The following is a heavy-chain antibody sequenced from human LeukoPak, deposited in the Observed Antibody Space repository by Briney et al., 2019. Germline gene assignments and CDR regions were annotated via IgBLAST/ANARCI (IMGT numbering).Heavy chain of an antibody. CDR2: ISSSSSYI. Sequence: GGSLRLSCAASGFTFSSYGMNWVRQAPGKGLEWVSSISSSSSYIYYADSVKGRFTISRDNAKNSLYLQMNSLRAEDTAVYYCARGSVAGSYYYYGMDVWGQGTTVTVSS. D-gene: IGHD6-19*01. CDR1: GFTFSSYG. J-gene: IGHJ6*02. V-gene: IGHV3-21*01. CDR3: ARGSVAGSYYYYGMDV.